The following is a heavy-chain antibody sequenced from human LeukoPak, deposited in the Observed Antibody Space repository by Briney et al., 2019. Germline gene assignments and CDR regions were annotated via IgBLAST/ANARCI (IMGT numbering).Heavy chain of an antibody. J-gene: IGHJ6*02. CDR3: ARDVTRQVMDV. V-gene: IGHV4-4*02. CDR1: GGSISSNNW. D-gene: IGHD2-15*01. Sequence: SGTLSLTFAVSGGSISSNNWWSWVRQPPGKGLEWIGEVYHSGSTSYNPSLLSRVTISVDKSKNQFSLEMRSVTAADTAVYYCARDVTRQVMDVWGQGTTVTVSS. CDR2: VYHSGST.